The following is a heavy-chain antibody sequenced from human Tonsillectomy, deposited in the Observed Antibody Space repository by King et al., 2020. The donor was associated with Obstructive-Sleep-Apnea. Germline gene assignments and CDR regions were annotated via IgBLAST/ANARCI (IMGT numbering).Heavy chain of an antibody. D-gene: IGHD1-26*01. Sequence: VQLVESGGGLVQPGGSLRLSCAASGFTFSNYAMSWVRQAPGNGLEWVSAISGSGGGTYYADSVKGRFTISRDNSKNTLYLQMNSLRADDTAVYNCAKSGSYYYWGQGTLVTVSS. CDR1: GFTFSNYA. CDR2: ISGSGGGT. V-gene: IGHV3-23*04. J-gene: IGHJ4*02. CDR3: AKSGSYYY.